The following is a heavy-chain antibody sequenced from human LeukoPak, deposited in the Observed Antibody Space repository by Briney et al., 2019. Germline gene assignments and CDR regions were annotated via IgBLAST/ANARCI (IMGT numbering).Heavy chain of an antibody. CDR1: GFTFSSYG. CDR2: ISAGGGAT. Sequence: GGSLRLSCAASGFTFSSYGMAWVRQAPGKGLEWVSSISAGGGATYYADSVKGRFTISRDNSKNTLYLQMNSLRVEDTAVYYCAKATSVTTLFDYWGQGTLVTVSS. D-gene: IGHD4-17*01. J-gene: IGHJ4*02. CDR3: AKATSVTTLFDY. V-gene: IGHV3-23*01.